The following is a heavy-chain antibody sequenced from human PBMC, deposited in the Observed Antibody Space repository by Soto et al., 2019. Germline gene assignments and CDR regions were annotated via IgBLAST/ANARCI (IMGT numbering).Heavy chain of an antibody. Sequence: QVQLVQSGAEVKKPGSSVKVSCKASGGTFSSYAISWVRQAPGQGLEWRGGIIPIFGTANYAQKCQGRVTITADECTRQAYMELRRLKSEEPAVYYCERDHGGNPGRSGLWYFELWGRGTLVTVSS. J-gene: IGHJ2*01. CDR1: GGTFSSYA. CDR3: ERDHGGNPGRSGLWYFEL. V-gene: IGHV1-69*12. CDR2: IIPIFGTA. D-gene: IGHD4-4*01.